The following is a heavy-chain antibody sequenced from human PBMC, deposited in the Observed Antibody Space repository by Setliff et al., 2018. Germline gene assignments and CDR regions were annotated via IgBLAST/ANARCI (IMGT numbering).Heavy chain of an antibody. CDR1: GGSMNSGSYY. V-gene: IGHV4-61*09. CDR3: SRMSGFLYIDV. CDR2: IYTSWST. J-gene: IGHJ6*03. D-gene: IGHD3-3*01. Sequence: SETLSLTCTVSGGSMNSGSYYWIFIRQPAGKGLDWIGQIYTSWSTNYNPSLKSRVTMSVDTSKNQFALKLSSVTDADTAVYYCSRMSGFLYIDVWGKGTTVTVSS.